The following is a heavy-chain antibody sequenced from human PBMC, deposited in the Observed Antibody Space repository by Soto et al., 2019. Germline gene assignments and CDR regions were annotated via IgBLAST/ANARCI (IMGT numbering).Heavy chain of an antibody. CDR2: ISWNSGSI. V-gene: IGHV3-9*01. Sequence: EVQLVESGGGLVQPGRSLRLSCAASGFTFDDYAMHWVRQAPGKGLEWVSGISWNSGSIGYADSVKGRFTISRDNAKNSLYLQMNSLRAEDTALYYCAKAGLRWYCFDYWGQGTLVTVSS. J-gene: IGHJ4*02. D-gene: IGHD4-17*01. CDR1: GFTFDDYA. CDR3: AKAGLRWYCFDY.